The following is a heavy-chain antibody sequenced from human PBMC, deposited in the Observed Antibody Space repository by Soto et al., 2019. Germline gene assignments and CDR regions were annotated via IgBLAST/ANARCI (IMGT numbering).Heavy chain of an antibody. CDR3: AHRVLRTVFGLVTTTAIYFDF. CDR1: GFSLTTSGVG. Sequence: QITLNESGPTQVKPRQTLTLTCTFSGFSLTTSGVGVGWIRQSPGKAPEWLALIYWDDDKRYSPSLKSRLTFTKDTSKNQVVLTMADLDPADTATYYCAHRVLRTVFGLVTTTAIYFDFWGQGTSVAVSS. J-gene: IGHJ4*02. CDR2: IYWDDDK. D-gene: IGHD3-3*01. V-gene: IGHV2-5*02.